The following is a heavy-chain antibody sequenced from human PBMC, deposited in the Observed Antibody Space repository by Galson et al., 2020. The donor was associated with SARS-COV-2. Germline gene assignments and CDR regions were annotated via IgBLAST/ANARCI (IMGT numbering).Heavy chain of an antibody. Sequence: GESLKISCAASGFTVSSNYMSWVRQAPGTGLEWVSVIYTGGTTYYADSVKGRFTISRDNSKNTLYLQMNSLRVEDTAVYYCARGYSSGLDYWGQGTLVTVSS. CDR3: ARGYSSGLDY. V-gene: IGHV3-53*01. CDR2: IYTGGTT. D-gene: IGHD6-19*01. J-gene: IGHJ4*02. CDR1: GFTVSSNY.